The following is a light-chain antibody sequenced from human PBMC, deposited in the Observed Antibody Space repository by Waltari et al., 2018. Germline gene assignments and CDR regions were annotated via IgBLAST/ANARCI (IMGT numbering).Light chain of an antibody. CDR1: LIILPSTENKNQ. V-gene: IGKV4-1*01. J-gene: IGKJ3*01. CDR2: GAS. CDR3: QQYYSTPFT. Sequence: IVMTQSPDSLSVSLGERATINCKSSLIILPSTENKNQLGWYQQKSGQSPKVLIYGASNRESGVPDRFSGSGSGTDFTVTISSLQTEDVAVYYCQQYYSTPFTFGPGTKVDIK.